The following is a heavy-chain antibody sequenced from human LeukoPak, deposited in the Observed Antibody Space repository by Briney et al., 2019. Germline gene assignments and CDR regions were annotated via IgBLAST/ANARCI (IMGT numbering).Heavy chain of an antibody. Sequence: SESLSLACTVSGGSISSSSYYWGWIRQPPGRGLEWIGSIYYSGSTNYNPSLKSRVTISVDTSKNQFSLKLSSVTAADRAVYYWARTLFYVSAVAGTGVAFDIWGQGTMVTVSS. CDR2: IYYSGST. J-gene: IGHJ3*02. V-gene: IGHV4-39*07. CDR1: GGSISSSSYY. CDR3: ARTLFYVSAVAGTGVAFDI. D-gene: IGHD6-19*01.